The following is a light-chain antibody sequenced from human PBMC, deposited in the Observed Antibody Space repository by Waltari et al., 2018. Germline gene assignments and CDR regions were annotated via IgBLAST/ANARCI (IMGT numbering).Light chain of an antibody. CDR1: ALPNQY. J-gene: IGLJ3*02. CDR3: LSADSSGTSKV. CDR2: KDT. Sequence: SYDLTQPPSVSVSPGQTARITCSGDALPNQYAVWYQQKPGQAPVLIIDKDTQRPSGIPERFSGSSSGTTVTMTISGVQAEDEADYYCLSADSSGTSKVFGGGTKLTVL. V-gene: IGLV3-25*03.